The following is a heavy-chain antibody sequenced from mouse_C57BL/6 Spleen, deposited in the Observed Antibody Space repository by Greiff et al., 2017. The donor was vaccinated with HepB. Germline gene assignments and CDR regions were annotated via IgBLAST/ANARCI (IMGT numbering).Heavy chain of an antibody. CDR2: IDPETGGT. Sequence: VQLQQSGAELVRPGASVTLSCKASGYTFTDYEMHWVKQTPVHGLEWIGAIDPETGGTAYNQKFKGKAILTADKSSSTAYMELRSLTSEDSAVYDCTREGYEGVFDYWGQGTTLTVSS. D-gene: IGHD3-1*01. CDR1: GYTFTDYE. J-gene: IGHJ2*01. CDR3: TREGYEGVFDY. V-gene: IGHV1-15*01.